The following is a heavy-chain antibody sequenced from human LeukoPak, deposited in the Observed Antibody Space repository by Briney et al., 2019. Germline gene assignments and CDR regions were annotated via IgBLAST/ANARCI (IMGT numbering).Heavy chain of an antibody. J-gene: IGHJ5*02. CDR1: VGSISDYY. Sequence: SETLSLTCTVSVGSISDYYWSCIRQPPGKGLEWIGYIYYSGSTNSNPSLKSRVTISVDTSKNQFSLKLSSVTAADTAVYYCARQTSSSCWYPFNWFDPWGQGTLVTVSS. V-gene: IGHV4-59*08. CDR2: IYYSGST. CDR3: ARQTSSSCWYPFNWFDP. D-gene: IGHD6-19*01.